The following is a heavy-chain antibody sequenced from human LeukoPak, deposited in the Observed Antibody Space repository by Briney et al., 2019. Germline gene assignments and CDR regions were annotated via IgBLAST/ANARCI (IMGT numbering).Heavy chain of an antibody. Sequence: GGSLRLSCAASGFTFSSYAMHWVRQAPGKGLEWVAVISYDGSNKYYADSVKGRFTISRDNSKNTLYLQMNSLRAEDTAVYYCARSGLVGATTGDYYYYYYMDVWGKGTTVTVSS. CDR1: GFTFSSYA. CDR3: ARSGLVGATTGDYYYYYYMDV. V-gene: IGHV3-30-3*01. CDR2: ISYDGSNK. J-gene: IGHJ6*03. D-gene: IGHD1-26*01.